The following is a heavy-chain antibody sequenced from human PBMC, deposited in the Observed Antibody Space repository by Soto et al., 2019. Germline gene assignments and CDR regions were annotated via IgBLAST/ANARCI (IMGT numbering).Heavy chain of an antibody. D-gene: IGHD3-22*01. V-gene: IGHV3-9*01. Sequence: SLRLSCAASGFTFDDYAMHWVRQAPGKGLEWVSGISWNSGSIGYADSVKGRFTISRDNAKNSLYLQMNSLRAEDTALYYCAKDIGRSMIVVVLGYWGQG. J-gene: IGHJ4*02. CDR1: GFTFDDYA. CDR2: ISWNSGSI. CDR3: AKDIGRSMIVVVLGY.